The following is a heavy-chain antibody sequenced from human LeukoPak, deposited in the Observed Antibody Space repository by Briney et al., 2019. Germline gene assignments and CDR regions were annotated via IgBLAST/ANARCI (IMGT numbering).Heavy chain of an antibody. Sequence: SETLSLTCTVSGYSISSGYYWGWIRQPPGKGLEWIGSIYHSGSTYYNPSLKSRVTISVDTSKNQFSLKLSSVTAADTAVYYCAREGHYFDYWGQGTLVTVSS. V-gene: IGHV4-38-2*02. CDR3: AREGHYFDY. CDR1: GYSISSGYY. J-gene: IGHJ4*02. CDR2: IYHSGST.